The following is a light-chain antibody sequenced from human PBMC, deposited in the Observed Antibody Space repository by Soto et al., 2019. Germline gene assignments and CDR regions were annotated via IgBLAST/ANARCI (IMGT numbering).Light chain of an antibody. V-gene: IGKV3-11*01. CDR2: DIS. J-gene: IGKJ4*01. Sequence: EIVLTQSPATLSLSPGERATLSCRASQSVSIYLAWYQQRPGQTPRLLIYDISTRAAGIPARFSGSVFRADYTLSISNLEPEDSAVYFFQQRFAWPHSFGGGTKVQI. CDR3: QQRFAWPHS. CDR1: QSVSIY.